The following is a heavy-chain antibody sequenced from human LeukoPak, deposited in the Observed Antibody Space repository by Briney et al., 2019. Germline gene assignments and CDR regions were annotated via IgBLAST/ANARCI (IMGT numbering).Heavy chain of an antibody. J-gene: IGHJ5*02. CDR3: TKERGGGGRRINLMVGGYGP. CDR2: ISYHGRDK. CDR1: GFTFSGFA. D-gene: IGHD3-22*01. Sequence: ETSLRLSCAGSGFTFSGFAMHWVRQAPGKGLEWVAAISYHGRDKYYADAVSGRFTISRDNSKNTLHLEMNSLRTDDTAVYYCTKERGGGGRRINLMVGGYGPWGQGTQVTVSS. V-gene: IGHV3-30*04.